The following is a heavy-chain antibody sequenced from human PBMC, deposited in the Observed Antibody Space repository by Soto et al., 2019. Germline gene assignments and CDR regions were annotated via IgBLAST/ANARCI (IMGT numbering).Heavy chain of an antibody. CDR3: ARDFVVATGPLDP. Sequence: ASVKVSFKASGYTFTSYYMHWLRQAPGQGLEWMGIINPSGGSTSYAQKFRGRVTMTRDTSTSTVYMELSSLRSEDTAVYYCARDFVVATGPLDPWGQGTLVTVSS. CDR1: GYTFTSYY. V-gene: IGHV1-46*01. J-gene: IGHJ5*02. CDR2: INPSGGST. D-gene: IGHD2-15*01.